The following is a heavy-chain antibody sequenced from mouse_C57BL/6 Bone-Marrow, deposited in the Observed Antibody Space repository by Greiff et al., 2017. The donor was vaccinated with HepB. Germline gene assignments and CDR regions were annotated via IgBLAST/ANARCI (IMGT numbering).Heavy chain of an antibody. CDR3: ARTRTKAGTCYFDY. CDR1: GFTFSDYG. J-gene: IGHJ2*01. CDR2: ISSGSSTI. Sequence: EVKLMESGGGLVKPGGSLKLSCAASGFTFSDYGMHWVRQAPEKGLEWVAYISSGSSTIYYADTVKGRFTISRDNAKNTLFLQMTSLRSEDTAMYYCARTRTKAGTCYFDYWGQGTTLTVSS. D-gene: IGHD4-1*01. V-gene: IGHV5-17*01.